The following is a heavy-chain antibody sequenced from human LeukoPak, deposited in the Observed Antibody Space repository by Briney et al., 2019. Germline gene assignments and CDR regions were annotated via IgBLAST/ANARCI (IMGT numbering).Heavy chain of an antibody. CDR2: ISSDGSTT. J-gene: IGHJ4*02. Sequence: GGSLRLSCATSGFTFSTSWMHWVRQAPGKGLVWVSRISSDGSTTTYADSVKGRFTISRDNAKNTLYLQMNSLRVEDTAVYYCVRVRSSSWYDYWGQGALVTVSS. CDR1: GFTFSTSW. V-gene: IGHV3-74*01. CDR3: VRVRSSSWYDY. D-gene: IGHD6-13*01.